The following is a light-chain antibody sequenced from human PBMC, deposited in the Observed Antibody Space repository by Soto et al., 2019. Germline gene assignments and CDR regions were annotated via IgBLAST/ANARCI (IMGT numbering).Light chain of an antibody. J-gene: IGKJ1*01. CDR2: GAS. Sequence: EIVLTQSPGTLSLSPGERATLSCRASQSVSNNYLAWYQQKPGQAPRLLISGASTGATGIPARFSGSGSGTEFTLTISSLQSEDCAVYYCQQYGSSGTFGQGTKVDIK. V-gene: IGKV3-20*01. CDR3: QQYGSSGT. CDR1: QSVSNNY.